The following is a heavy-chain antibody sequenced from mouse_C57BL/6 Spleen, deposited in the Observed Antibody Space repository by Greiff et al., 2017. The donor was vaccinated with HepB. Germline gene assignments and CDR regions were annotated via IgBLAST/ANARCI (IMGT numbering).Heavy chain of an antibody. D-gene: IGHD2-1*01. CDR2: IYPSDSET. Sequence: QVQLQQPGAELVRPGSSVKLSCKASGYTFTSYWMDWVKQRPGQGLEWIGNIYPSDSETHYNQKFKDKATLTVDKSSSTAYMQLSSLTSEDSAVYYCARGNYERAMDYWGQGTSVTVSS. CDR3: ARGNYERAMDY. J-gene: IGHJ4*01. CDR1: GYTFTSYW. V-gene: IGHV1-61*01.